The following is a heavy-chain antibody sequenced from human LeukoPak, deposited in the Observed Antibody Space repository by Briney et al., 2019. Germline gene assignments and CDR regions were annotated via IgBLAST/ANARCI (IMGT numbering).Heavy chain of an antibody. D-gene: IGHD1-7*01. V-gene: IGHV1-8*01. CDR3: ARGRVNYGY. Sequence: GASVKVSCKASVYTFTSYDINWVRQAPGQGLEWMGWMNPNSGNTGYAQKFQGRVTMTRNTSISTAYMELSGLRSEDTAVYYFARGRVNYGYWGQGTLVTVSS. CDR1: VYTFTSYD. J-gene: IGHJ4*02. CDR2: MNPNSGNT.